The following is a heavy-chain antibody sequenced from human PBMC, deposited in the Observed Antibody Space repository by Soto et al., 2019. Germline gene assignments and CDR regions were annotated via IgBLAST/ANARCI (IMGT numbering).Heavy chain of an antibody. CDR3: AKDVSGDGYKPLYFDY. CDR2: ISGSGGST. V-gene: IGHV3-23*01. Sequence: PGGSLRLSCAASGFTFNSYSMNWVRQAPGKGLEWVSAISGSGGSTYYADSVKGRFTISRDNSKNTLYLQMNSLRAEDTAVYYCAKDVSGDGYKPLYFDYWGQGTLVTVSS. D-gene: IGHD5-12*01. J-gene: IGHJ4*02. CDR1: GFTFNSYS.